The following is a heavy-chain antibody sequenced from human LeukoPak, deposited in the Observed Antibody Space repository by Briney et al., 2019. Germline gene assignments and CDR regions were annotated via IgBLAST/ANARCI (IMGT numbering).Heavy chain of an antibody. J-gene: IGHJ6*03. CDR2: MNPNSGNT. CDR3: ARGPKRIVVVPAAMEGYYYYYMDV. CDR1: GYTFTSYD. V-gene: IGHV1-8*01. Sequence: GASVKLSCKASGYTFTSYDINWVRQATGQGLEWMGWMNPNSGNTGYAQKFQGRVTMTRNTSISTAYMELSSLRSEDTAVYYCARGPKRIVVVPAAMEGYYYYYMDVWGKGTTVTISS. D-gene: IGHD2-2*01.